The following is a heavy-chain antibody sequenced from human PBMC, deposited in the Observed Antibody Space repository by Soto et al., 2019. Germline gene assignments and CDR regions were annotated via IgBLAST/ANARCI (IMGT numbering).Heavy chain of an antibody. D-gene: IGHD3-16*01. CDR3: AKDDMITFGGGHLDF. Sequence: EVQLLESGGGLVQPGGSLRLSCAASGFAFSNYAMSWVRQAPGNGLEWVSGISGSGGNTYYADSVKGRFTISRDNSKNTLFLQMDNLRAEDTAVYYCAKDDMITFGGGHLDFWGQGTLVTVTS. V-gene: IGHV3-23*01. CDR2: ISGSGGNT. CDR1: GFAFSNYA. J-gene: IGHJ4*02.